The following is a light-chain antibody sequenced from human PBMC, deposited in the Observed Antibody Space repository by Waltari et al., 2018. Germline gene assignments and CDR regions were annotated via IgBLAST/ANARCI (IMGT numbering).Light chain of an antibody. CDR1: QSVRSD. V-gene: IGKV3-15*01. CDR3: QQYHDWPRT. CDR2: EAV. Sequence: VLTQSPATLSMSPGETATLSCRASQSVRSDLAWYQQKPGQAPRLLIHEAVTRATGIPVRFSGSGFGTDFSLTISSLQSEDFAVYYCQQYHDWPRTFGQGTKVEIK. J-gene: IGKJ1*01.